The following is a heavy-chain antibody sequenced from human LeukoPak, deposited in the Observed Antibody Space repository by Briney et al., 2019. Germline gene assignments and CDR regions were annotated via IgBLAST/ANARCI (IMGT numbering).Heavy chain of an antibody. CDR3: ARGAAAAGPFDY. CDR1: GGTFSSYA. CDR2: IIPIFGTA. Sequence: SVKVSCKASGGTFSSYAISWVRQAPGQGLEWMGGIIPIFGTANYAQKFRGRVTITTDESTSTAYMELSSLRSEDTAVYYCARGAAAAGPFDYWGQGTLVTVSS. V-gene: IGHV1-69*05. D-gene: IGHD6-13*01. J-gene: IGHJ4*02.